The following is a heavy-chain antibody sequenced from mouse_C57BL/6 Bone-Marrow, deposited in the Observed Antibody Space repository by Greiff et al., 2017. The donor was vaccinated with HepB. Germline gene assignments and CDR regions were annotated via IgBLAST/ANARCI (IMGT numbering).Heavy chain of an antibody. CDR1: GYTFTSYW. D-gene: IGHD2-4*01. CDR2: IHPNSGST. CDR3: ARPYDYDAWFAY. J-gene: IGHJ3*01. Sequence: VQLQQPGAELVKPGASVKLSCKASGYTFTSYWMYWVKQRPGQGLEWIGMIHPNSGSTNYNEKFKSKATLTVDKSSSTAYMQLSSLTSEGAAVYYCARPYDYDAWFAYWGQGTLVTVSA. V-gene: IGHV1-64*01.